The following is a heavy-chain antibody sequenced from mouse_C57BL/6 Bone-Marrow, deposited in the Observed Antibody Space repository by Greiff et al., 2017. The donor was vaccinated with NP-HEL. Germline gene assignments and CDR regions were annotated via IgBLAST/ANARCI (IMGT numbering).Heavy chain of an antibody. CDR1: GYTFTDYN. D-gene: IGHD1-1*01. CDR3: ALYSYGSPRYWYFDV. J-gene: IGHJ1*03. V-gene: IGHV1-18*01. Sequence: VQLLQSGPELVKPGASVKIPCKASGYTFTDYNMDWVQQSHGKSLEWIGDINPNNGGTIYNQKFKGQATLTVYKSSSTAYMELRSLTSEDTAFYYCALYSYGSPRYWYFDVWGTGTTVTVSS. CDR2: INPNNGGT.